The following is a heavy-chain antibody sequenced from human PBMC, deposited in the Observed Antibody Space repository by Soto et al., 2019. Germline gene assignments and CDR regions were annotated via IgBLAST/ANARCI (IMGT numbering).Heavy chain of an antibody. CDR3: ARSKYIDY. Sequence: GGSLRLSCIVSGFTFSSYNMNWVRQAPGKGLEWVTYISGSGSTIYYADSVKGRFTISRDNVKNSLHLQMNSLRDEDTAIYYCARSKYIDYWGQGTLVTVSS. D-gene: IGHD4-4*01. J-gene: IGHJ4*02. V-gene: IGHV3-48*02. CDR1: GFTFSSYN. CDR2: ISGSGSTI.